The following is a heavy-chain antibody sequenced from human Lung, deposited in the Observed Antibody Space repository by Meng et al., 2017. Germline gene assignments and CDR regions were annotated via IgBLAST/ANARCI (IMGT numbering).Heavy chain of an antibody. D-gene: IGHD6-19*01. CDR3: ARDLAAVAGFDY. V-gene: IGHV1-46*01. CDR2: INPSGGST. J-gene: IGHJ4*02. Sequence: ASVKVSCKASGYTFTSYYMHWVRKAHGQGLEWMEIINPSGGSTSYAQKFKGRVTMTRATSTRTVYMELSSMRSEDTAVYYCARDLAAVAGFDYWGQGTLVTVSS. CDR1: GYTFTSYY.